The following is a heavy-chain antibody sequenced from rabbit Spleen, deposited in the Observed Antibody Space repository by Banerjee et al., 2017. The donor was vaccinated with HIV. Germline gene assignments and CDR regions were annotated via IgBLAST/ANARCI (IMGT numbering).Heavy chain of an antibody. V-gene: IGHV1S45*01. CDR2: IYADRSDST. CDR1: GFDLSSSYY. D-gene: IGHD6-1*01. Sequence: QEQLEESGGGLVKPEGSLTLTCKASGFDLSSSYYMCWVRQAPGKGLEWIGCIYADRSDSTYYASWAKGRFTLSKPSSTTVTLQMTSLTAADTATYFCARAAAYADDGYDLWGQGTLVTVS. J-gene: IGHJ3*01. CDR3: ARAAAYADDGYDL.